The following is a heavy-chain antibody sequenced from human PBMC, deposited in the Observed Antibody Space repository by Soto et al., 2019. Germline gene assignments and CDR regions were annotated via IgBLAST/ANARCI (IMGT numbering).Heavy chain of an antibody. CDR3: ARSWELLDY. CDR1: GFTFSSYE. Sequence: GGSLRLSCAASGFTFSSYEMNWVRKAPGKGLEWVSYISSSGSTIYYADSVKGRFTISRDNAKNSLYLQMNSLRAEDTAVYYCARSWELLDYWGQGTLVTVSS. CDR2: ISSSGSTI. D-gene: IGHD1-26*01. V-gene: IGHV3-48*03. J-gene: IGHJ4*02.